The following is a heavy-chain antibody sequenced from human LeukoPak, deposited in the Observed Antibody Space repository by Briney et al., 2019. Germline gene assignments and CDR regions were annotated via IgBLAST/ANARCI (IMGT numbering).Heavy chain of an antibody. J-gene: IGHJ5*02. CDR1: GVTFSMYW. CDR3: ARGASYDYDGSGYDT. Sequence: GGSLRLSCAASGVTFSMYWMTWVRQAPGKGLEWVANIKQDGSQKYYVDSVRGRFTISRDNAKNALYLEMKDLRAEDTAAYYCARGASYDYDGSGYDTWGQGSLVTVSS. V-gene: IGHV3-7*04. CDR2: IKQDGSQK. D-gene: IGHD3-22*01.